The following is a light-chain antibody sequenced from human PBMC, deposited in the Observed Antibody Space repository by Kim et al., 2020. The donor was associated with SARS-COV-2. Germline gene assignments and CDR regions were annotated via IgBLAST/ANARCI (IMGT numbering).Light chain of an antibody. CDR1: ESINTY. V-gene: IGKV3-11*01. J-gene: IGKJ2*01. CDR3: QRRSNWPPMYT. Sequence: EVVLTQSPATLSLSPGERATLSCRASESINTYLAWYQQRPGQAPRLLIFDASGRATGIPDRFSGSGSGTDFTLTISTLEPEDSAVYYCQRRSNWPPMYTFGPGTKLEI. CDR2: DAS.